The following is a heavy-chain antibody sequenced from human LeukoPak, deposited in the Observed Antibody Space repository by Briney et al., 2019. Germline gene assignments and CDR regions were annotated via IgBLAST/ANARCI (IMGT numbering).Heavy chain of an antibody. J-gene: IGHJ2*01. Sequence: GGSLRLSCAASGFTFNNYAMIRVRQAPGKGLEWVSVISGSGNSTYYADSVKGRFTISRDNSKNTLYLQMNSLRGEDTAVYHCVKDNSNWYWYFDLWGRGTLVTVSS. CDR2: ISGSGNST. CDR1: GFTFNNYA. D-gene: IGHD1-1*01. CDR3: VKDNSNWYWYFDL. V-gene: IGHV3-23*01.